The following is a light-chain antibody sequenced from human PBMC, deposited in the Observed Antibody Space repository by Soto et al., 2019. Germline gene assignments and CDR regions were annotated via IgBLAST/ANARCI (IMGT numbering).Light chain of an antibody. CDR1: SSNIGSNT. V-gene: IGLV1-44*01. Sequence: QSVLTQPPSASGTPGQRVTISCSGSSSNIGSNTVSWYQQLPGTAPKLLIYTNNQRPSGVPDRFSGSKSGTSASLAISGLQSEDEAAYYCAAWDDRLVGVIFGGGTKRTVL. CDR3: AAWDDRLVGVI. J-gene: IGLJ2*01. CDR2: TNN.